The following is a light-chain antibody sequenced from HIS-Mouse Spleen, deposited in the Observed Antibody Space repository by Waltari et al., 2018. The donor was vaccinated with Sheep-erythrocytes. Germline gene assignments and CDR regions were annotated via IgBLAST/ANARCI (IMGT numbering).Light chain of an antibody. V-gene: IGLV3-1*01. Sequence: SYELTQPPSVSVSPGQTASTTCSGDKLVDKYACWYQQKPGQPPVLVTYQDSKRPSGIPEGFSGSNSGNTATMTIGGTQAMDEADDYWQARGSSTVVFGGGTKLTVL. CDR1: KLVDKY. CDR3: QARGSSTVV. CDR2: QDS. J-gene: IGLJ2*01.